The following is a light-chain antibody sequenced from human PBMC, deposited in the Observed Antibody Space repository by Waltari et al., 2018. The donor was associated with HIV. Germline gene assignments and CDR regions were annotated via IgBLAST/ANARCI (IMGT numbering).Light chain of an antibody. CDR2: KDS. CDR3: QSADSSNTWV. CDR1: ALPKKY. Sequence: SYELTQPPSVSVSPGQTARITCSGDALPKKYAYWYQQKPGQAPVLMIYKDSERPSGIPERFSASSSGTTVTLTISGVQAEDEADYYRQSADSSNTWVFGGGTKLTVL. V-gene: IGLV3-25*03. J-gene: IGLJ3*02.